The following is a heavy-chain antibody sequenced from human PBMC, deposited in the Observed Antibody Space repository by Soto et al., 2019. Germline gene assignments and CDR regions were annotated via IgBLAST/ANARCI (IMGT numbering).Heavy chain of an antibody. CDR3: ARDRRDILTGYYSNWFDP. Sequence: GGSLRLSCAASGFTFSSYWMSWVRQAPGKGLEWVANIKQDGSEKYYVDSVKGRFTISRDNAKNSLYLQMNSLRAEDTAVYYCARDRRDILTGYYSNWFDPWGQGTLVTVSS. V-gene: IGHV3-7*01. CDR1: GFTFSSYW. CDR2: IKQDGSEK. J-gene: IGHJ5*02. D-gene: IGHD3-9*01.